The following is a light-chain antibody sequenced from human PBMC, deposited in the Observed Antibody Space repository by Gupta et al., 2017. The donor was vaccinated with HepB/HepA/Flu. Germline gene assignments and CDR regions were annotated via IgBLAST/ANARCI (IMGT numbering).Light chain of an antibody. J-gene: IGLJ2*01. CDR3: CSYAGSSTYVV. V-gene: IGLV2-23*02. CDR1: SSDVGSYIL. Sequence: QSALTQPASVSGSPGQSITISCTGTSSDVGSYILVSWYQQHPGKAPKLMIYEVTKRPSGVSNRFSGSKSDNTASLTISGLQAEDEADYYCCSYAGSSTYVVFGGGTKLTVL. CDR2: EVT.